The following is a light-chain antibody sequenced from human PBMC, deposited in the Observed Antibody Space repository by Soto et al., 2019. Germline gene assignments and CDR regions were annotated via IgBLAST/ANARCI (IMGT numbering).Light chain of an antibody. Sequence: DIQMTQSPSSLSASVGDRVTITCRASHGISNYLAWYQQKPGKVPKLLIYAASTLQSGVPSRFSGSGSGTEFTLTISSLQPEDFATYYCQQLNSYSITFGQGTRLEIK. V-gene: IGKV1-9*01. CDR3: QQLNSYSIT. CDR1: HGISNY. CDR2: AAS. J-gene: IGKJ5*01.